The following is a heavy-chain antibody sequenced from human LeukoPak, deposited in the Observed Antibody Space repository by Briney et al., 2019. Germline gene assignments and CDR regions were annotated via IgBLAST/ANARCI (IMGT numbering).Heavy chain of an antibody. J-gene: IGHJ4*02. CDR1: GFTFSGYW. CDR3: ARDEYSSSSHFDY. CDR2: IKPDGTEK. Sequence: GGSLRLSCAASGFTFSGYWMNWVRQAPGKGLEWVANIKPDGTEKYYVDSVKGRFTISRDNAKNSLCLQMNSLRAEDTAVYYCARDEYSSSSHFDYWGQGTLVTVSS. D-gene: IGHD6-6*01. V-gene: IGHV3-7*05.